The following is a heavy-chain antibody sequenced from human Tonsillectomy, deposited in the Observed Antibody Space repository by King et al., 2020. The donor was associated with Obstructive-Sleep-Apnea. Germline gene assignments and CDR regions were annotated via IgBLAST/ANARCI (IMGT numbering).Heavy chain of an antibody. V-gene: IGHV4-39*07. CDR3: ARADRDTAMGLFDS. D-gene: IGHD5-18*01. J-gene: IGHJ4*02. CDR2: IYYSGST. CDR1: GGSISSNNY. Sequence: QLQESGPELVKPSETLSLTCTVSGGSISSNNYWGWIRQPPGKGLEWIGNIYYSGSTYYNPSLKSRVTISVDTSKNQDSLKLTSVTAADTAVFYCARADRDTAMGLFDSWGQGTLVTVSS.